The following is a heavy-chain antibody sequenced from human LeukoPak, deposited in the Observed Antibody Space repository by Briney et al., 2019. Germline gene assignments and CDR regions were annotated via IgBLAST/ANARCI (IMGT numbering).Heavy chain of an antibody. V-gene: IGHV1-69*05. D-gene: IGHD3-10*01. J-gene: IGHJ6*03. CDR1: GGAFSSYA. CDR2: IIPIFGTA. Sequence: SVKVSCKASGGAFSSYAISWVRQAPRQGLEWMGGIIPIFGTANYAQKFQGRVTISTDESTSTAYMELSSLSSDDTAVYYCARGSQDSPRFDYMDVWGNGTTVTVSS. CDR3: ARGSQDSPRFDYMDV.